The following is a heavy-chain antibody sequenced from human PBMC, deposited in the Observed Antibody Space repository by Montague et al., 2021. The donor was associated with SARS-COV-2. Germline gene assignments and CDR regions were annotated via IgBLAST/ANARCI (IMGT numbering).Heavy chain of an antibody. CDR3: ARDFVVPWGH. V-gene: IGHV3-7*01. D-gene: IGHD7-27*01. CDR2: IKGDSTET. Sequence: SLRLSCAASGFSFSAYWMTWVRQAPGKGLEWLASIKGDSTETYYGYSARDRFIISRDNAEKSLSLQMNSLRAEDTAVYYCARDFVVPWGHWGQGTLVSVSS. J-gene: IGHJ4*02. CDR1: GFSFSAYW.